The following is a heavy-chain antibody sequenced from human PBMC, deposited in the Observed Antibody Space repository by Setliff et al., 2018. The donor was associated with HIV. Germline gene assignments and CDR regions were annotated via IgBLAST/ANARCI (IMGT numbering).Heavy chain of an antibody. Sequence: GGSLRLSCAASGFTFSHAWMRWVRQAPGKGLEWVGRIKSRTEDGTIDYAAPVNGRFTISRDDSKNTLYLQMNSLKTEDTAVYYCTTTYGDYVFAEYFQHWGQGTLVTVSS. V-gene: IGHV3-15*01. D-gene: IGHD4-17*01. CDR2: IKSRTEDGTI. CDR1: GFTFSHAW. J-gene: IGHJ1*01. CDR3: TTTYGDYVFAEYFQH.